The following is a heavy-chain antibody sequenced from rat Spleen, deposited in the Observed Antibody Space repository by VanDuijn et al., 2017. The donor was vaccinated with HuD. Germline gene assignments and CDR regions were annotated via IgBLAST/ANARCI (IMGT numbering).Heavy chain of an antibody. CDR3: ARHNSGYGVMDA. D-gene: IGHD4-3*01. Sequence: EVQLVESDGGLVQPGRSLKLSCAASGFSFSDYYMAWVRQAPKKGLEWVAYISYEGRSTDYGDSVKGRFTISRDHAKSTLYLQMNSLRSEDTATYYCARHNSGYGVMDAWGQGASVTVSS. CDR1: GFSFSDYY. V-gene: IGHV5-22*01. CDR2: ISYEGRST. J-gene: IGHJ4*01.